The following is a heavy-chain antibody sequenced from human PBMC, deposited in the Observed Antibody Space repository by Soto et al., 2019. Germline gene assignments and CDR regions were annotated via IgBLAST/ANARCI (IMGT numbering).Heavy chain of an antibody. V-gene: IGHV4-39*01. J-gene: IGHJ4*02. CDR2: IHYSGST. CDR3: ARVYYGSGIIDY. D-gene: IGHD3-10*01. CDR1: GGSISSSSYY. Sequence: QLQLQESGPGLVKPSETLSLTCTVSGGSISSSSYYWGWIRQPPGKGLEWIGSIHYSGSTYYNPSLKSRVTISVDTSKNQFSLKLSSVTAADTAVYYCARVYYGSGIIDYWGQGTLVTVSS.